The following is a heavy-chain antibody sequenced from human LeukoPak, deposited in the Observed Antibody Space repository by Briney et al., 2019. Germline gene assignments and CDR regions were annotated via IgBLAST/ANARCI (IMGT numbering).Heavy chain of an antibody. CDR1: GFTFSSYS. D-gene: IGHD1-26*01. CDR3: ARALSGSYPYFDY. Sequence: RGSLRLSCAASGFTFSSYSMNWVRQAPGKGLEWVSYISSSSSTIYYADSVKGRFTISRDNAKNSLYLQMNSLRAEDTAVYYCARALSGSYPYFDYWGQGTLVTVSS. CDR2: ISSSSSTI. J-gene: IGHJ4*02. V-gene: IGHV3-48*04.